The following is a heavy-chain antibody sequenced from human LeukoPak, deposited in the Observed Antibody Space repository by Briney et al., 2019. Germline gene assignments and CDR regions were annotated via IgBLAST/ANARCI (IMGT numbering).Heavy chain of an antibody. CDR3: AKDPFTFDGDYGDT. V-gene: IGHV3-23*01. Sequence: GVSPRLSCVASGFTLSDYDMTWVRQRPGKGLEWVSSISKSDDRTYYADSVKGRFTISRDNSKSTVYLQMSSLRADDTAVYYCAKDPFTFDGDYGDTWGQGTLVTVSS. J-gene: IGHJ4*02. CDR2: ISKSDDRT. D-gene: IGHD4-17*01. CDR1: GFTLSDYD.